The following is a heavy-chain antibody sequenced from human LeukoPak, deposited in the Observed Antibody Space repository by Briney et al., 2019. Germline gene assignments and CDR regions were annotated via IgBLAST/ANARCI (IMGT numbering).Heavy chain of an antibody. V-gene: IGHV3-30*03. J-gene: IGHJ3*02. CDR2: IAYDGSGK. Sequence: GRSLRLSCAASGFTFNTYGMHWVRQAPGKGLEWVSAIAYDGSGKYYADSVKGRFTISGDNSKTTLYLEMNRLRPEDSAVYYCARELEHKSDNSGYFDAFDIWGPGTMVIVSS. D-gene: IGHD3-22*01. CDR3: ARELEHKSDNSGYFDAFDI. CDR1: GFTFNTYG.